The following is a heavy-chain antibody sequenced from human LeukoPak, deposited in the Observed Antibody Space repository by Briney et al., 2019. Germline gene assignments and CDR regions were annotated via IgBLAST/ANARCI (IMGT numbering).Heavy chain of an antibody. CDR2: MYYSGST. Sequence: ETLSLTCTVSGGSISSSRYYWGWIRQPPGKGLEWIGSMYYSGSTYYNPSLKSRVTISVDTSKNQFSLKLSSVTAADTAVYYCARLSMVAIDYWGQGTLVTVSS. D-gene: IGHD2/OR15-2a*01. J-gene: IGHJ4*02. CDR1: GGSISSSRYY. V-gene: IGHV4-39*07. CDR3: ARLSMVAIDY.